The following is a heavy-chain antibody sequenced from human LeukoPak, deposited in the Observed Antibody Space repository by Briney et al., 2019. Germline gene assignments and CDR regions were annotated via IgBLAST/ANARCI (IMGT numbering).Heavy chain of an antibody. Sequence: GGSLRLSCAASGLTFSSYWMHWVRQAPGKGLVWVSRINTDGSGTSYADSVKGRFTISRDNAKNTLYLQMNSLRAEDTAVYYCARGFGESYSRYFQHWGQGTLVTVSS. D-gene: IGHD1-26*01. CDR1: GLTFSSYW. CDR2: INTDGSGT. J-gene: IGHJ1*01. CDR3: ARGFGESYSRYFQH. V-gene: IGHV3-74*01.